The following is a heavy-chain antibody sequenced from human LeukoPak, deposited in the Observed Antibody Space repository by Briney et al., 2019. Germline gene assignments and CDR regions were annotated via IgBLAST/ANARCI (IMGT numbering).Heavy chain of an antibody. J-gene: IGHJ4*02. CDR1: GFTFSSYS. Sequence: GGSLRLSCAASGFTFSSYSMHWVRQAPGKGLEWVALTSYDGSNKYYADSVKGRFTISRDNSKNTLYLQMNSLRTEDTAVYYCAKASSQDTAMAMRYLFDYWGQGTLVTVSS. D-gene: IGHD5-18*01. CDR2: TSYDGSNK. V-gene: IGHV3-30-3*01. CDR3: AKASSQDTAMAMRYLFDY.